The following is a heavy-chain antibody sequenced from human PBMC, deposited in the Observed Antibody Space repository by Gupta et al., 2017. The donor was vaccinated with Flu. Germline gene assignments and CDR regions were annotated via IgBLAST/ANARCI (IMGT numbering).Heavy chain of an antibody. Sequence: DVQLVQSGAEVKKPGESLRISCKGSRFTFTDYWISWVRQMPGKGLEWMGRIDPSDSYTNYSPSFQGHVTISADESSSTANLQWSSLKASDAAIYYCARETKDYSETRGYRFYNGMDVWGQGTTVTVSS. CDR1: RFTFTDYW. D-gene: IGHD3-22*01. CDR2: IDPSDSYT. CDR3: ARETKDYSETRGYRFYNGMDV. V-gene: IGHV5-10-1*01. J-gene: IGHJ6*02.